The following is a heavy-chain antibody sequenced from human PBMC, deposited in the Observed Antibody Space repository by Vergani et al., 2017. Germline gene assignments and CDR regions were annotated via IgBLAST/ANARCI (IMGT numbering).Heavy chain of an antibody. CDR1: GFTFSSYW. Sequence: EVQLVESGGGLVQPGGSLRLSCAASGFTFSSYWMSWVRQAPGKGLEWVANIKQDGSEKYYVDSVKGRFTISRDNAKNSLYLQMNSLRAEDTAVYYCARGRGGFQLLYLLYYYGMDVWGQGTTVTVSS. V-gene: IGHV3-7*03. CDR2: IKQDGSEK. CDR3: ARGRGGFQLLYLLYYYGMDV. J-gene: IGHJ6*02. D-gene: IGHD2-2*02.